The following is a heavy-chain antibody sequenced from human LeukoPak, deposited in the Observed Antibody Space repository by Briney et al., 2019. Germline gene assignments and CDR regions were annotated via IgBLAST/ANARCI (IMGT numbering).Heavy chain of an antibody. D-gene: IGHD6-6*01. CDR2: IYSGGGT. CDR1: GFTFSSYS. CDR3: ARGSVRAFDY. J-gene: IGHJ4*02. V-gene: IGHV3-53*01. Sequence: GGSLRLSCAASGFTFSSYSMNWVRQAPGKGLEWVSLIYSGGGTYSADSVKGRFTISRDISKNTLYLQMNSLRAEDTAVYYCARGSVRAFDYWGQGTLVTVSS.